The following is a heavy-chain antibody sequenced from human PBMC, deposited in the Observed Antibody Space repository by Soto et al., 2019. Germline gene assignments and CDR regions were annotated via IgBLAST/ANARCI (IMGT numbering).Heavy chain of an antibody. CDR3: AKDGYVLSS. D-gene: IGHD2-2*03. CDR1: GFTFSSYA. V-gene: IGHV3-23*01. Sequence: GGSLRLSCAASGFTFSSYAMSWVRQAPGKGLEWVSTIINSGGITYYADSVKGRFTISRDNSKNTLYLQMNNLRVGDTAVYYCAKDGYVLSSWGQGTLVTVSS. J-gene: IGHJ4*02. CDR2: IINSGGIT.